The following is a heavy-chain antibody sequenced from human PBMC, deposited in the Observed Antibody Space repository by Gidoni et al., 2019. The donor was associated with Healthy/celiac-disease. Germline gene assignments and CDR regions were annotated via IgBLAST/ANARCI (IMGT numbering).Heavy chain of an antibody. D-gene: IGHD4-17*01. Sequence: QVQLVQSGAEVKKPGASVKVSCKASGYTFTSYYMHWVRQAPGQGLEWMGIINPSGGSTSYAQKFQSRVTMTRDTSTSTVYMELSSLRSEDTAVYYCAREATVTTGAFDIWGQGTMVTVSS. J-gene: IGHJ3*02. CDR2: INPSGGST. CDR1: GYTFTSYY. V-gene: IGHV1-46*01. CDR3: AREATVTTGAFDI.